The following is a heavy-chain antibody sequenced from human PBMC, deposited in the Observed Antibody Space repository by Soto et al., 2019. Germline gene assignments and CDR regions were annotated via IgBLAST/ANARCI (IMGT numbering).Heavy chain of an antibody. CDR3: AKGHAPEIHSAFDI. V-gene: IGHV3-23*01. J-gene: IGHJ3*02. CDR1: GFTFSTYA. CDR2: ISGSGGNST. Sequence: PGGSLRLSCAASGFTFSTYAMSWVRQAPGKGLEWVSAISGSGGNSTFYGDSVKGRFTISRDNSKNTLYLEMSSLGAEDTAVYYCAKGHAPEIHSAFDIWGQGTMVTVS.